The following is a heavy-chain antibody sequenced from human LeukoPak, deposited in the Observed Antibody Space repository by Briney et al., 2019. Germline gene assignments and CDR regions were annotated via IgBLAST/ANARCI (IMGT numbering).Heavy chain of an antibody. Sequence: GGSLRLSCAASGFTISSYDMHWVRQKPGKGLEWVSTIHTAGDTYYPDSVKGRFAISRENAKNSLSLQMNSLRAGDTAVYYCARGDYYYSGMDVWGQGTTVTVSS. J-gene: IGHJ6*02. V-gene: IGHV3-13*01. D-gene: IGHD2-21*01. CDR3: ARGDYYYSGMDV. CDR2: IHTAGDT. CDR1: GFTISSYD.